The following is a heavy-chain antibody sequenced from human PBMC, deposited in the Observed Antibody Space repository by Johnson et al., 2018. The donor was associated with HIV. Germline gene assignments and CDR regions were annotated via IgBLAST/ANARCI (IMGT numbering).Heavy chain of an antibody. Sequence: QVQLVESGGGVVRPGGSLRLSCAASGFTVSSNEMSWVRQAPGKGPEWVAVIRNDGSNKDYADSVKGRLTISRDNSKNTLYLKMHSLRAEDTAIYYCARHPDNFWSSDAFDIWGQGTMVTVSS. V-gene: IGHV3-33*08. CDR2: IRNDGSNK. D-gene: IGHD3-3*01. J-gene: IGHJ3*02. CDR1: GFTVSSNE. CDR3: ARHPDNFWSSDAFDI.